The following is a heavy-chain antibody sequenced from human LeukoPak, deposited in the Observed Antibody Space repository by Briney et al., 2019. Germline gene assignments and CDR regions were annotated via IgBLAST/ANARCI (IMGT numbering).Heavy chain of an antibody. J-gene: IGHJ5*02. CDR2: INHSGST. CDR1: GYSISIGYY. D-gene: IGHD3-10*01. Sequence: SETLSLTCTVSGYSISIGYYWGWIRQPPGKGLEWIGEINHSGSTNYNPSLKSRVTISVDTSKNQFSLKLSSVTAADTAVYYCARGLLLWFGELSRFDPWGQGTLVTVSS. CDR3: ARGLLLWFGELSRFDP. V-gene: IGHV4-38-2*02.